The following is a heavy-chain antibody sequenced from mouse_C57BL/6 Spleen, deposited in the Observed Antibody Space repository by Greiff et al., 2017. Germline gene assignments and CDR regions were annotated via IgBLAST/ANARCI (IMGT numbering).Heavy chain of an antibody. CDR2: ISSGSSTI. CDR1: GFTFSDCG. D-gene: IGHD2-1*01. J-gene: IGHJ2*01. Sequence: EVKLMESGGGLVKPGGSLKLPCAASGFTFSDCGMHWVRQAPEKGLEWVAYISSGSSTIYYADTVKGRFTISRDNAKNTLFLQMTSLRSEDTAMYYCARGNYGNYEGDYWGQGTTLTVSS. CDR3: ARGNYGNYEGDY. V-gene: IGHV5-17*01.